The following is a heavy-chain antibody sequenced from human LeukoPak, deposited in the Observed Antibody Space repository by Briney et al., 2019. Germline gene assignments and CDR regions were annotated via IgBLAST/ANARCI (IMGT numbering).Heavy chain of an antibody. V-gene: IGHV5-51*01. D-gene: IGHD1-26*01. CDR2: IYPADSDI. J-gene: IGHJ4*02. CDR1: GYSINNYW. Sequence: GESLKISCKGSGYSINNYWIGWVRQMPGKGLEWMGIIYPADSDIRYSPSFQGQVTISADKSISTAYLQWSSLKASDTAMYYCARLSAVGVGAIDYWGQGTLVTVSS. CDR3: ARLSAVGVGAIDY.